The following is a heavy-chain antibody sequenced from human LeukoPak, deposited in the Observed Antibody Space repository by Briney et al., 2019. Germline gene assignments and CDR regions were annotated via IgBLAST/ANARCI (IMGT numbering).Heavy chain of an antibody. CDR1: GGSMSSYY. V-gene: IGHV4-59*08. CDR2: IYYSGST. Sequence: PETLSLTCTVSGGSMSSYYWSWIRQPPGKGLEWIGYIYYSGSTNYNPSLKSRVTISVDTSKNQFSLKLSSVTAADTAVYYCARRYYRSGGDFDYWGQGTLVTVSS. D-gene: IGHD3-10*01. CDR3: ARRYYRSGGDFDY. J-gene: IGHJ4*02.